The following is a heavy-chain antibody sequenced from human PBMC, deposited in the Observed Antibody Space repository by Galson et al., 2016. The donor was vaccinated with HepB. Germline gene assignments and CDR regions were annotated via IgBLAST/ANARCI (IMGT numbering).Heavy chain of an antibody. V-gene: IGHV3-30*18. J-gene: IGHJ4*02. CDR1: GFTFSNRG. CDR3: AKRHEYCPPVGCSVDD. Sequence: SLRLSCAASGFTFSNRGMHWVRQAPGKGLEWVAADSMDGRRKFYADSVKGRFTISRDNSNNILFLQMSSLRDDDTAVYYCAKRHEYCPPVGCSVDDWGQGTLVSVSS. CDR2: DSMDGRRK. D-gene: IGHD2/OR15-2a*01.